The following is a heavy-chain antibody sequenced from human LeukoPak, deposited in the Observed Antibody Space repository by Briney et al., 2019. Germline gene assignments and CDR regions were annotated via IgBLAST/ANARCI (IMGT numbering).Heavy chain of an antibody. J-gene: IGHJ3*02. V-gene: IGHV5-51*01. Sequence: GESLKISCKGSGYIFTSYWIGWVRQMPGKGLEWMGIIYPGDSDTRYSPSFQGQVTISADKSISTAYLQWSSLKASDTAMYYCARPNTYYDFWSGIPGAFDIWGQGTMVTVSS. CDR1: GYIFTSYW. CDR3: ARPNTYYDFWSGIPGAFDI. CDR2: IYPGDSDT. D-gene: IGHD3-3*01.